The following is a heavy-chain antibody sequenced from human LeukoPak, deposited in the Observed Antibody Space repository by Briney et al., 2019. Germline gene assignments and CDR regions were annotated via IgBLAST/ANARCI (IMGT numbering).Heavy chain of an antibody. D-gene: IGHD1-14*01. V-gene: IGHV3-53*01. CDR1: GFNVITND. J-gene: IGHJ4*02. Sequence: GGSLRLSCAASGFNVITNDMTWVRQAPGKGLEWVSVLYSDGNTKYADSVQGRFTISRDNSKNTLYLEMNSLSPDDTAVYYCARGVEPLAANTLAYWGQGTLVTVSS. CDR3: ARGVEPLAANTLAY. CDR2: LYSDGNT.